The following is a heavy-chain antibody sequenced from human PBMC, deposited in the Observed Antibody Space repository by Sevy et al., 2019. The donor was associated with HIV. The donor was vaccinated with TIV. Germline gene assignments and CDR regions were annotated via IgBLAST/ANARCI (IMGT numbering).Heavy chain of an antibody. Sequence: GGSLRLSCAASGFTFSGSAMHWVRQASGKGLEWVGRIRSKANSYATAYAASVKGRFTISRDDSKNTAYLQMNSLKTEDTPVYYCTSSVYSDGYDYWGQGTLVTVSS. CDR3: TSSVYSDGYDY. CDR1: GFTFSGSA. D-gene: IGHD5-18*01. V-gene: IGHV3-73*01. J-gene: IGHJ4*02. CDR2: IRSKANSYAT.